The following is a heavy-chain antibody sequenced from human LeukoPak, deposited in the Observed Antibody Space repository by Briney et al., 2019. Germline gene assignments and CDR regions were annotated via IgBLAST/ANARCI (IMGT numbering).Heavy chain of an antibody. CDR1: GGSLSSSSFY. J-gene: IGHJ3*02. CDR2: INHSGST. Sequence: SETLSLTRPFSGGSLSSSSFYLGWIPPPPRKGVEGIGEINHSGSTNYNPSLKSRVTISVDTSRNQFSLKLSSVTAADTAVYYCARQLITADAFDIWGQGTMVTVSS. V-gene: IGHV4-39*07. D-gene: IGHD3-16*01. CDR3: ARQLITADAFDI.